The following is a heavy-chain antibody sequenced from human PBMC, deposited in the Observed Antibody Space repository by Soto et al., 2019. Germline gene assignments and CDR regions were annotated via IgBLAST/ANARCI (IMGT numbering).Heavy chain of an antibody. CDR3: ARDSYDILNGQKRYFDF. J-gene: IGHJ4*02. V-gene: IGHV3-43*01. Sequence: HPGGSLRLSCAASGFSFEDYTMHWVRQGPGKGPEWISLISWDGGITDYSDSVKGRFISSRDNSKNSLFLEMNSLTSEDAAMYFCARDSYDILNGQKRYFDFWGQGTLVTVSS. D-gene: IGHD3-9*01. CDR1: GFSFEDYT. CDR2: ISWDGGIT.